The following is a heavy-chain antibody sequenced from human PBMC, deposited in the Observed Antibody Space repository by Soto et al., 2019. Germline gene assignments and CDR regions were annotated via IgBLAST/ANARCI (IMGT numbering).Heavy chain of an antibody. CDR3: ARAPPDCSGGSCFDY. V-gene: IGHV4-59*01. D-gene: IGHD2-15*01. J-gene: IGHJ4*02. CDR2: IYYSGST. Sequence: SETLSLTCTVSGGSISSYYWSWIRQPPGKGLEWIGYIYYSGSTNYNPSLKSRVTISVDTSKNQFSLKLSSVTAADTAVYYCARAPPDCSGGSCFDYWGQGTLVTVSS. CDR1: GGSISSYY.